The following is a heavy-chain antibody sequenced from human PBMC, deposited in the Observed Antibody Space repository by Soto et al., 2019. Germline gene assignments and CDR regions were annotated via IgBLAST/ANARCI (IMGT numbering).Heavy chain of an antibody. CDR3: ARHRFNYYDDTVYYYFDY. Sequence: ASVKVSCKASGYSFTSYGISWVRQAPGQGPEWMGWISGHNGNTNHPQSLQGRVTMTTDTSRNTAYMELRSLRSDDTAVYYCARHRFNYYDDTVYYYFDYWGQGTLVTVS. D-gene: IGHD3-22*01. CDR2: ISGHNGNT. J-gene: IGHJ4*02. CDR1: GYSFTSYG. V-gene: IGHV1-18*04.